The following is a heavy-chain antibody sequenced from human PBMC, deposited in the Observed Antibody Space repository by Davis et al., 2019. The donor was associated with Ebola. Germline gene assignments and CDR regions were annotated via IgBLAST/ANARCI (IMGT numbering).Heavy chain of an antibody. CDR2: VYSGGST. Sequence: GGSLRLSCAASGFTVSSNYMTWVRQAPGKGLEWVSTVYSGGSTSYTDSVRGRFTISRDTSRNTVFLQMNSLRAGDTAVYFCAGLYCSRGTCHFDSWGQGVLVTVSS. V-gene: IGHV3-53*01. CDR1: GFTVSSNY. J-gene: IGHJ5*01. CDR3: AGLYCSRGTCHFDS. D-gene: IGHD2-15*01.